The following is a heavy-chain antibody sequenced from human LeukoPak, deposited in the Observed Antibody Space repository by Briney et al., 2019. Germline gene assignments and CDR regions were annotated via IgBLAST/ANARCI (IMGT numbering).Heavy chain of an antibody. CDR2: IYTSGST. D-gene: IGHD5/OR15-5a*01. V-gene: IGHV4-61*02. Sequence: SQTLSLTCTVSGGSISSGSYYWSWIRQPAGRGLEWIGRIYTSGSTNYNPSLKSRVTISVDTSKNQFSLKLSSVTAADTAVYYCAREVSLPERYPYGMGVWGQGTTVTVSS. J-gene: IGHJ6*02. CDR3: AREVSLPERYPYGMGV. CDR1: GGSISSGSYY.